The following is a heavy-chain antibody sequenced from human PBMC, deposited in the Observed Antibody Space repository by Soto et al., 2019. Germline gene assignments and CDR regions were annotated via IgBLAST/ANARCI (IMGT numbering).Heavy chain of an antibody. V-gene: IGHV1-69*13. CDR2: IIPIFGTA. CDR3: ARDGLVVPAAGWFDP. J-gene: IGHJ5*02. Sequence: SVKVSCKASGGTFSSYAISWVRQAPGQGLEWMGGIIPIFGTANYAQKFQGRVTITADESTSTAYMELSSLRSEDTAVYYCARDGLVVPAAGWFDPWGQGTLVPVAS. CDR1: GGTFSSYA. D-gene: IGHD2-2*01.